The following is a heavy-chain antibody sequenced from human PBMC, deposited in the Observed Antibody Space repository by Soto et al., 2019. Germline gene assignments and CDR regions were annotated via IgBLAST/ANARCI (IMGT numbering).Heavy chain of an antibody. CDR3: GRGYCTSTTCEDYYVMDV. Sequence: QVQLVQSGAEVKKPGSAVKVSYKTSGGTFREYAISWVRQAPGQGLEWLGGIIPIFGTINYAQNFQGRVTISADKSTSTAYMELRSLRSGDTAVYYCGRGYCTSTTCEDYYVMDVWGQGTTVTVSS. CDR2: IIPIFGTI. D-gene: IGHD2-2*01. J-gene: IGHJ6*02. V-gene: IGHV1-69*06. CDR1: GGTFREYA.